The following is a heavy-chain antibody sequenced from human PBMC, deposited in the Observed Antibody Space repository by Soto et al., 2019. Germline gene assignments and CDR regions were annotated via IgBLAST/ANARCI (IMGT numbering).Heavy chain of an antibody. CDR1: GFTFGDYA. J-gene: IGHJ4*02. Sequence: SLRLSCTASGFTFGDYAMNCVRHCPGKGLEWVGFIRSKAYGGTTEYAASVKGRFTISRDDSKTIAYLQMNSLKTEDTAVYYCTRNHCSGRYSAVESLGQGTLFLVSS. CDR2: IRSKAYGGTT. CDR3: TRNHCSGRYSAVES. D-gene: IGHD3-10*02. V-gene: IGHV3-49*04.